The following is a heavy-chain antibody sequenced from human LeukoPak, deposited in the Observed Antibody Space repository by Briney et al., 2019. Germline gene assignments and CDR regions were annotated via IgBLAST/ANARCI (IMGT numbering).Heavy chain of an antibody. CDR1: GGSISSGDYY. D-gene: IGHD3-16*02. Sequence: SQTLSLTCTVSGGSISSGDYYWSWIRQHPGKGLEWIGYIYYSGSTYYNPSLKSRVTISVDTSKNQFSLKLSSVTAADTAVYYCARDAKNDYVWGSYLWGQGTLVTVSS. CDR2: IYYSGST. CDR3: ARDAKNDYVWGSYL. J-gene: IGHJ4*02. V-gene: IGHV4-31*03.